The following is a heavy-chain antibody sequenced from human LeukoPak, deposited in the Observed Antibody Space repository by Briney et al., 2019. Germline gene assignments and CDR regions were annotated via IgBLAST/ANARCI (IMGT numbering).Heavy chain of an antibody. V-gene: IGHV3-23*01. CDR2: ISGGGGNT. J-gene: IGHJ4*02. CDR1: GFTFSSYA. Sequence: GGSLRLSCAASGFTFSSYAMSWVRQAPGKGLEWVSGISGGGGNTYYADSVKSRFTISRDNSKNTLYLQMNSLRAEDTAVYYCAQDWGEQWLALAYWGQGTLVTVSS. CDR3: AQDWGEQWLALAY. D-gene: IGHD6-19*01.